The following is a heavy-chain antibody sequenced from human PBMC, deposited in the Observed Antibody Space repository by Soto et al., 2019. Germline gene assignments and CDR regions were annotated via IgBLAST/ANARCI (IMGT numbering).Heavy chain of an antibody. CDR3: ARVPRGDYYDSSGGFDP. CDR2: IIPIFGTA. V-gene: IGHV1-69*13. J-gene: IGHJ5*02. D-gene: IGHD3-22*01. Sequence: GASVKVSCKASGGTFSSYAISWVRQAPGRGLEWMGGIIPIFGTANYAQKFQGRVTITADESTSTAYMELSSLRSEDTAVYYCARVPRGDYYDSSGGFDPWGQGTLVTVSS. CDR1: GGTFSSYA.